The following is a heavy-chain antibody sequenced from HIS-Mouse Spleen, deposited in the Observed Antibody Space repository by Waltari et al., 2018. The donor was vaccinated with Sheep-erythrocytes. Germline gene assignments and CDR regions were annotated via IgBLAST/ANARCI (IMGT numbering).Heavy chain of an antibody. CDR1: GYTFTGYY. V-gene: IGHV1-2*02. J-gene: IGHJ6*02. CDR2: INPNSGGT. Sequence: QVQLVQSGAEVKKPGASVKVSCKASGYTFTGYYIHWVRQAPGQGLEWMGWINPNSGGTNYAQKFQGRVTMTRDTSISTAYMELSRLRSDDTAVYYCARAYYDFWSGMAYYYGMDVWGQGTTVTVSS. CDR3: ARAYYDFWSGMAYYYGMDV. D-gene: IGHD3-3*01.